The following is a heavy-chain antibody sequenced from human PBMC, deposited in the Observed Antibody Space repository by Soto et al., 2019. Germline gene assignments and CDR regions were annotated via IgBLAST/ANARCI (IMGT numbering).Heavy chain of an antibody. CDR1: GFTFSSYA. D-gene: IGHD2-2*01. CDR3: ARDYVGAYCSCSSCYSDYYYGMDV. V-gene: IGHV3-30-3*01. CDR2: ISYDGSNK. J-gene: IGHJ6*02. Sequence: GGSLRLSCAASGFTFSSYAMHWVRQAPGKGLEWVAVISYDGSNKYYADSVKGRFTISRDNSKNTLYLQMNSLRAEDTAVYYCARDYVGAYCSCSSCYSDYYYGMDVCGQGTTVTVSS.